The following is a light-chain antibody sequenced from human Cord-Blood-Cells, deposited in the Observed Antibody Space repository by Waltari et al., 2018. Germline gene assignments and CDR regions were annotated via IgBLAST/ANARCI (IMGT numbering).Light chain of an antibody. CDR2: EVS. Sequence: QSALTQPAPVSGSPGQSITIPCPGTGRVVGGYNLVSWYQQHPGKAPKLMIYEVSKRPSGVSNRFSGSKSGNTASLTISGLQAEDEADYYCCSYAGSSRVFGGGTKLTVL. J-gene: IGLJ2*01. V-gene: IGLV2-23*02. CDR3: CSYAGSSRV. CDR1: GRVVGGYNL.